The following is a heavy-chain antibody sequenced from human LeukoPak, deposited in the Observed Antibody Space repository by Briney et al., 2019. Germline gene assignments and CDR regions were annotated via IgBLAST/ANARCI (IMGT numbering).Heavy chain of an antibody. J-gene: IGHJ5*02. CDR3: ARESVAMVRGVIITQFDP. V-gene: IGHV4-4*08. Sequence: PSETLSLTCTVSGGSITNYFWTWIRQPPGKGLEWIGYIYFTTGRFYYNPALKSRVSMSLDTSRSQFSLNLTSVTAADTAVYYCARESVAMVRGVIITQFDPWGQGTLVTVSS. CDR2: IYFTTGRF. D-gene: IGHD3-10*01. CDR1: GGSITNYF.